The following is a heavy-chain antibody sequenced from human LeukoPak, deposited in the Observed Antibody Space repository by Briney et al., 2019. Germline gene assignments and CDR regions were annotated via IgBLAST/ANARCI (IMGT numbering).Heavy chain of an antibody. Sequence: GASVKVSCKASGYTFTSYDINWVRQATGQGLEWMGWMNPNSGNTGYAQKFQGRVTMTRNTSISTAYMELSSLRSDDTAVYYCARDDSGTRRGWFEHWGQGTLVTVSS. CDR2: MNPNSGNT. CDR1: GYTFTSYD. D-gene: IGHD4-17*01. CDR3: ARDDSGTRRGWFEH. J-gene: IGHJ5*01. V-gene: IGHV1-8*01.